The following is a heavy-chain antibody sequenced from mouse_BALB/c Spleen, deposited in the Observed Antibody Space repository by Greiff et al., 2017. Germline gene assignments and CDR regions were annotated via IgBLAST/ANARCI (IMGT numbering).Heavy chain of an antibody. CDR3: SRTGNDLFAY. V-gene: IGHV3-2*02. CDR2: ISYSGST. J-gene: IGHJ3*01. CDR1: GYSITSDYA. Sequence: EVKLLESGPGLVKPSQSLSLTCTVTGYSITSDYAWPWIRQFPGNKLEWMGYISYSGSTSYNPSLKSRISITRDTSKNQFFLQLNSVTTEDTATYYCSRTGNDLFAYWGQGTLVTVAA. D-gene: IGHD2-2*01.